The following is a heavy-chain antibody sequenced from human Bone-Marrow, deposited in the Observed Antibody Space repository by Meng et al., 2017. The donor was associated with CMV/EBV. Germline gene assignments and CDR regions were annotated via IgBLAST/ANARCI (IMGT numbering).Heavy chain of an antibody. CDR3: ARDEGIVVVPAAEFDY. CDR2: IKQDGSEK. CDR1: GFTFSSYW. V-gene: IGHV3-7*01. J-gene: IGHJ4*02. Sequence: GASLKISCVASGFTFSSYWMSWVRQAPGKGLEWVANIKQDGSEKYYVDSVKGRFTISRDNAKNSLYLQMNSLRAEDTAVYYCARDEGIVVVPAAEFDYWGQGTLVTVSS. D-gene: IGHD2-2*01.